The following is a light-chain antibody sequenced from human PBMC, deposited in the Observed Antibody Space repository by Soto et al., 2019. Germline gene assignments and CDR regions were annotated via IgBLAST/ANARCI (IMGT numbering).Light chain of an antibody. Sequence: QSALTQPASVSGSPGQSITISCTGTSSDVGGHNFVSWYQHHPGKAPKLMIFSVSNRPPGVSNRFSGSKSGNTASLTISGLQAEDEADYYCATWDDSLNAWVFGGGTQLTVL. CDR1: SSDVGGHNF. CDR2: SVS. J-gene: IGLJ3*02. V-gene: IGLV2-14*01. CDR3: ATWDDSLNAWV.